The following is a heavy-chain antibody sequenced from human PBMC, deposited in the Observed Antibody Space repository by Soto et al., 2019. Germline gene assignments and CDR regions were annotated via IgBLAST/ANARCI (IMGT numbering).Heavy chain of an antibody. D-gene: IGHD3-3*01. J-gene: IGHJ4*02. CDR3: ARGSGYYRNFDS. Sequence: QVQLQESGPGLVKPSQTLSLTCYVSGGSITSGGYSWTWIRHQPGKALQWIGYIFDSGSAYYNPSLKSRLTISVYTGKNLFSLELSSVTAADTAVYYCARGSGYYRNFDSWGQGPLVSVSS. CDR1: GGSITSGGYS. CDR2: IFDSGSA. V-gene: IGHV4-31*02.